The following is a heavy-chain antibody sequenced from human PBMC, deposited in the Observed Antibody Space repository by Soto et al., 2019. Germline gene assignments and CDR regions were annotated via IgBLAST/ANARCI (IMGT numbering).Heavy chain of an antibody. CDR3: ARDLTTMVRGVSYYYGMDV. CDR2: ISYDGSNK. V-gene: IGHV3-30-3*01. Sequence: PGGSLRLSCAASGFTFSSYAMHWVRQAPGKGLEWVAVISYDGSNKYYADSVKGRFTISRDNSKNTLYLQMNSLRAEDTAVYYCARDLTTMVRGVSYYYGMDVWGQGTTVTVSS. CDR1: GFTFSSYA. D-gene: IGHD3-10*01. J-gene: IGHJ6*02.